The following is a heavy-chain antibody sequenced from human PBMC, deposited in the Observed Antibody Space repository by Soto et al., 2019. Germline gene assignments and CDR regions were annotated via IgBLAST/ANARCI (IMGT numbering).Heavy chain of an antibody. V-gene: IGHV4-59*01. J-gene: IGHJ4*02. CDR3: ARGGGLHGY. CDR2: IYYSGTT. CDR1: GGSISSYY. D-gene: IGHD4-4*01. Sequence: QVQLQESGPGLVKPSVTLSLTCTVSGGSISSYYWSWIRQSPAKGLEWIGYIYYSGTTAYNPSLKSRVTISVDTSRNQFSLELSSVTAADTAIYYCARGGGLHGYWGQGTLVTVSS.